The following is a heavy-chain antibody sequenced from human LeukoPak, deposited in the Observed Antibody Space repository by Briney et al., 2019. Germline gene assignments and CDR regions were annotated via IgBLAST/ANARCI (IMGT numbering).Heavy chain of an antibody. CDR2: IDPSDSYT. J-gene: IGHJ4*02. CDR1: GYSFTSYW. V-gene: IGHV5-10-1*01. CDR3: ARDLYYYDSSGYYDY. Sequence: GESLKISCKGSGYSFTSYWISWVRQMPGKGLEWMGRIDPSDSYTNYSPSFQGHVTISADKSISTAYLQWSSLKASDTAMYYCARDLYYYDSSGYYDYWGQGTLVTVSS. D-gene: IGHD3-22*01.